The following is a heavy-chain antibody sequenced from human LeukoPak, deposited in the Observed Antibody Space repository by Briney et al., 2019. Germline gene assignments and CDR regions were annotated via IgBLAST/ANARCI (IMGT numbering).Heavy chain of an antibody. CDR2: INPSGGST. CDR3: ARALTIFPHY. V-gene: IGHV1-46*01. J-gene: IGHJ4*02. Sequence: GASVNVSCKASGYTFTSYYMHWVRQAPGQGLEWMGIINPSGGSTSYAQKFQGRVTMTRDMSTSTVYMELSSLRSEDTAVYYCARALTIFPHYWGQGTLVTVSS. D-gene: IGHD3-3*01. CDR1: GYTFTSYY.